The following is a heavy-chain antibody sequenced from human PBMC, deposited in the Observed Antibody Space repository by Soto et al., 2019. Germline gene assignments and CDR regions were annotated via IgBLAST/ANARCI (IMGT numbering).Heavy chain of an antibody. V-gene: IGHV5-51*01. CDR3: ARLALASFGGVIAPFDY. CDR2: IYPGDSDT. J-gene: IGHJ4*02. Sequence: GDSLKISCKGSGYSFTSYWIGWVRQMPGKGLEWMGIIYPGDSDTRYSPSFQGQVTISADKPISTAYLQWSSLKASDTAMYYCARLALASFGGVIAPFDYWGQGTLVTVSS. D-gene: IGHD3-16*02. CDR1: GYSFTSYW.